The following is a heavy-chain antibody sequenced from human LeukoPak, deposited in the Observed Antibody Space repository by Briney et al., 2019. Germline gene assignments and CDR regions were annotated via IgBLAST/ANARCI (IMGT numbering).Heavy chain of an antibody. CDR3: ARDLYYDILTGYYSHYYYYMDV. Sequence: SVKVSCKASGGTFSSYTISWVRQAPGQGLEWMGRIIPILGIANYAQKFQGRVTITADKSTSTAYTELSSLRSEDTAVYYCARDLYYDILTGYYSHYYYYMDVWGKGTTVTVSS. CDR1: GGTFSSYT. D-gene: IGHD3-9*01. J-gene: IGHJ6*03. CDR2: IIPILGIA. V-gene: IGHV1-69*04.